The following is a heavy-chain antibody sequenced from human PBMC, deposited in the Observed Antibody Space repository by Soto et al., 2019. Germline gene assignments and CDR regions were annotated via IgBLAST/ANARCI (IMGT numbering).Heavy chain of an antibody. J-gene: IGHJ2*01. CDR2: IFHSGST. D-gene: IGHD4-17*01. Sequence: QVQLQESGPGLVKPSETLSLTCTVSGGSISGGIYYWSWVRQSPGKGLEWIGYIFHSGSTFYNPSRGSRVTISVETSKSQLDLRLTSVTPADTAVYYCAREIIPLTTDWYFDLWGRGSLVTVSS. CDR1: GGSISGGIYY. CDR3: AREIIPLTTDWYFDL. V-gene: IGHV4-30-4*01.